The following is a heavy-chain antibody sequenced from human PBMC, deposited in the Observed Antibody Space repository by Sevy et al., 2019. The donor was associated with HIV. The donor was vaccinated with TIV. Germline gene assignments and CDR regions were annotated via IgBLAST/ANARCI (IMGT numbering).Heavy chain of an antibody. D-gene: IGHD1-26*01. V-gene: IGHV4-59*11. Sequence: SETLSLTCTVSGGSITSLYWNWIRQPPGKGLEWISNIYYNGHINYNPSLKRRVTLTLDTPKNQFSLRLSSGTAADTAIYYCAGESAWARFYSWGQGTLVTVSS. CDR3: AGESAWARFYS. J-gene: IGHJ5*01. CDR2: IYYNGHI. CDR1: GGSITSLY.